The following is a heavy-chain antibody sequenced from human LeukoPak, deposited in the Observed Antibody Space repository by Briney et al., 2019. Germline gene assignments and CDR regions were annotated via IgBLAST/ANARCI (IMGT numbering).Heavy chain of an antibody. V-gene: IGHV4-39*01. CDR2: IYYRVST. CDR3: ARQVHSGYDLRGHFDY. J-gene: IGHJ4*02. D-gene: IGHD5-12*01. CDR1: CGPISSSRYH. Sequence: SPEAPSLTCTVSCGPISSSRYHWGWIRQPPGKGLEWVGSIYYRVSTYYIPSLKSRVTISVDTSKNRFSLKLSSVTAADTAVYYCARQVHSGYDLRGHFDYWGQGTLVTVSS.